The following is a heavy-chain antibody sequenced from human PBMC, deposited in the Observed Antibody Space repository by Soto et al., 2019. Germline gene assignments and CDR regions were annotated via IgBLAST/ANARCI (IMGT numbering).Heavy chain of an antibody. Sequence: QVQLQQWGAGLLKPSETLSLTCAVYGGSLSGYYWGWVRQPPGRGLEWMGEINHSGSTNYNPSPKSRGSISVDTCKNQFSLKLGSVSAADTAVYYCATGRGVRGVIITTYYYYGLDVWGQGTTVTVSS. CDR1: GGSLSGYY. D-gene: IGHD3-10*01. CDR3: ATGRGVRGVIITTYYYYGLDV. J-gene: IGHJ6*02. CDR2: INHSGST. V-gene: IGHV4-34*01.